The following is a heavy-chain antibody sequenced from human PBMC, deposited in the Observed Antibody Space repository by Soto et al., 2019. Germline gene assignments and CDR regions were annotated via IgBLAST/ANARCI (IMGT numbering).Heavy chain of an antibody. CDR1: GGSVSSGSYY. V-gene: IGHV4-61*01. CDR2: IYNSGST. Sequence: SETLYLTCTVSGGSVSSGSYYWSWIRQPPGRGLEWIGYIYNSGSTDYNTSLKSRVTISVDTSKNQFSLKLTSVTAADTAVYYCASGSSASAYIDYWGQGTQVTVSS. J-gene: IGHJ4*02. CDR3: ASGSSASAYIDY. D-gene: IGHD6-13*01.